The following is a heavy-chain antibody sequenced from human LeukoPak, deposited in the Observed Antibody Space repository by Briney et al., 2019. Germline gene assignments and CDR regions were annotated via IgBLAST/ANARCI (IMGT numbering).Heavy chain of an antibody. Sequence: GSLRLSCAASGFTFSSYAMNWVRQAPGKGLEWVASVSGSGVSTYYADSVKGRFTISRDNSRNTLYLQMNSLRAEDTAVYYCASLKDYYDSSGSSYWGQGTLVTVSS. V-gene: IGHV3-23*01. CDR1: GFTFSSYA. CDR2: VSGSGVST. J-gene: IGHJ4*02. D-gene: IGHD3-22*01. CDR3: ASLKDYYDSSGSSY.